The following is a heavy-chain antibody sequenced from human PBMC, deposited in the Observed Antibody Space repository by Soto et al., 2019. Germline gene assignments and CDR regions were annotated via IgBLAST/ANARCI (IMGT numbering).Heavy chain of an antibody. Sequence: ASETLSLTCAVYGGSFSGYYWSWIRQPPGKGLEWIGEINHSGSTNYNPSLKSRVTISVDTSKNQFSLKLSSVTAADTAVYYCERGDLFYYDSSVYYDSWGRGALVTFSS. CDR2: INHSGST. CDR1: GGSFSGYY. D-gene: IGHD3-22*01. J-gene: IGHJ4*02. V-gene: IGHV4-34*01. CDR3: ERGDLFYYDSSVYYDS.